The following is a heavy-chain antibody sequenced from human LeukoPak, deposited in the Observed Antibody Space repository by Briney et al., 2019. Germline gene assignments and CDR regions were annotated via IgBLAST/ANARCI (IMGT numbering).Heavy chain of an antibody. CDR2: ISSSSSYT. Sequence: PGGSLRLSCAASGFTFSDYYMSWVRQAPGKGLEWVSYISSSSSYTNYADSVKGRFTISRDNAKNSLYLQMNSLRAEDTAVYCARDSMGGKWELEYFQHWGQGTLVTVSS. D-gene: IGHD1-26*01. J-gene: IGHJ1*01. CDR3: ARDSMGGKWELEYFQH. V-gene: IGHV3-11*05. CDR1: GFTFSDYY.